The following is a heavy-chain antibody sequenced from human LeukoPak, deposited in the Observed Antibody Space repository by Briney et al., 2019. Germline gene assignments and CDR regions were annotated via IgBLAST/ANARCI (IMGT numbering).Heavy chain of an antibody. CDR1: GFPFSSYW. D-gene: IGHD3-3*01. CDR2: IKPDGTEK. J-gene: IGHJ5*02. V-gene: IGHV3-7*01. CDR3: ASYHFVATCDP. Sequence: GGSLRLSCAASGFPFSSYWMSWVRQAPGKGLEWVANIKPDGTEKNYVDSVKGRFTISRDNAKNSLHLQMNSLGAEDTAVYYCASYHFVATCDPWRQGTVVTVSS.